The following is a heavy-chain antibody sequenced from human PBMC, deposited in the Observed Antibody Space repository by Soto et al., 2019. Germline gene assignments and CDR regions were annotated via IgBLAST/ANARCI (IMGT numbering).Heavy chain of an antibody. CDR2: IYYSGST. CDR1: GGSISSSSYY. Sequence: SETLSLTCTVSGGSISSSSYYWGWIRQPPGKGLEWIGSIYYSGSTYYNPSLKSRVTISVDTSKNQFSLKLSSVTAADTAVYYCARSLYSSSWLDYYYYYGMDVWGQGTTVT. D-gene: IGHD6-13*01. J-gene: IGHJ6*02. CDR3: ARSLYSSSWLDYYYYYGMDV. V-gene: IGHV4-39*01.